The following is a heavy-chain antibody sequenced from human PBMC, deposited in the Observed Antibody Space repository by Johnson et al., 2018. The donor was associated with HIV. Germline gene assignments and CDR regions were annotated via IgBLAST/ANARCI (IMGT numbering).Heavy chain of an antibody. CDR2: IKSNTDGGTA. Sequence: VQVVESGGGLVQPGGSLRLSCAASEFTFSKAWMNWVRQAPGKGLEWVGRIKSNTDGGTADYAAPVNGRFTISRDDSKDTLYLEMKSLKTEDTAIYYCTTEVMEWELQIGWTRAFDIWGQGTMVTVSS. D-gene: IGHD1-26*01. J-gene: IGHJ3*02. CDR3: TTEVMEWELQIGWTRAFDI. V-gene: IGHV3-15*01. CDR1: EFTFSKAW.